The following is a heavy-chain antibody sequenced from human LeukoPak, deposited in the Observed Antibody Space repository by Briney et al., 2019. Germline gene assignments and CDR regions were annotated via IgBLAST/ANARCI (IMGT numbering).Heavy chain of an antibody. D-gene: IGHD6-13*01. CDR1: GVSISSSSYY. Sequence: PSETLSLTCTVSGVSISSSSYYWGWIRQPPGKGLEWIGSIYYSGSTYYNPSLKSLVTISVDTSKNQFSLKLSSVTAADTAVYYCARRSYSSSWFPDYWGQGTLVTVSS. V-gene: IGHV4-39*01. CDR2: IYYSGST. J-gene: IGHJ4*02. CDR3: ARRSYSSSWFPDY.